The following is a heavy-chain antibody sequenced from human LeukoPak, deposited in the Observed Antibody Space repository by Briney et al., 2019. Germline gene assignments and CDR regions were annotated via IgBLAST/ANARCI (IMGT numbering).Heavy chain of an antibody. D-gene: IGHD2-2*01. V-gene: IGHV3-30-3*01. CDR2: ISYDGSNK. CDR3: ARAYCSSTSCEYYYYYGMDV. CDR1: GFTFSSYA. J-gene: IGHJ6*02. Sequence: PGGSLRLSCAASGFTFSSYAMHWVRQAPGEGLEWVAVISYDGSNKYYADSVKGRFTISRDNSKNTLYLQMNSLRAEDTAVYYCARAYCSSTSCEYYYYYGMDVWGQGTTVTVSS.